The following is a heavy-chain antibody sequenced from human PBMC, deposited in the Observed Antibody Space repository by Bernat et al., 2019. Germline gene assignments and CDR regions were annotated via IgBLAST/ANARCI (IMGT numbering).Heavy chain of an antibody. CDR2: INSDGSST. Sequence: EVQVVESGGGLVQPGGSLRLSCAASGFTFSRYWMHWVRQAPGKGLVWVSHINSDGSSTTYADSVKGRFTISRDNAKNTVNLQMNSLRAEDTAVYYCATMGDVDYWGQGTVVIVSS. CDR1: GFTFSRYW. D-gene: IGHD1-26*01. CDR3: ATMGDVDY. J-gene: IGHJ4*02. V-gene: IGHV3-74*01.